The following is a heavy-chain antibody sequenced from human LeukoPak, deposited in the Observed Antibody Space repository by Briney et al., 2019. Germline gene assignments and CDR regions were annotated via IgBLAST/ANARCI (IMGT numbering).Heavy chain of an antibody. J-gene: IGHJ4*02. CDR3: AKDFPEINSSGYHPAFGD. Sequence: GGSLRLSCAASGFTFSSYGMHWVRQAPGKGLEWVAVISYDGSNKYYADSVKGRFTISRGNSKNTLYLRMNSLRAEDTAVYYCAKDFPEINSSGYHPAFGDWGQGTLVTVSS. CDR2: ISYDGSNK. V-gene: IGHV3-30*18. CDR1: GFTFSSYG. D-gene: IGHD3-22*01.